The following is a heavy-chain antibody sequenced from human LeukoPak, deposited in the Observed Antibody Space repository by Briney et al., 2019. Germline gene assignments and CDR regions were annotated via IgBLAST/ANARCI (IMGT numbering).Heavy chain of an antibody. CDR2: IRYDGNNK. CDR3: AKTFCSGGTCYPYNYYYMDV. Sequence: PGGSLRLSCAASGFTFSSYAMHWVRQAPGKGLEWVGIIRYDGNNKNNADSVKGRFTISRDNSKNTVYLQMNSLRPEDTAVYYCAKTFCSGGTCYPYNYYYMDVWGKGTAVTVSS. V-gene: IGHV3-30*02. D-gene: IGHD2-15*01. J-gene: IGHJ6*03. CDR1: GFTFSSYA.